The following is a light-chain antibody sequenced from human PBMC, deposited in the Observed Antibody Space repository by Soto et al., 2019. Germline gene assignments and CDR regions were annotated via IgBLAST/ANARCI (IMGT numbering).Light chain of an antibody. V-gene: IGKV3-15*01. J-gene: IGKJ1*01. Sequence: EVVMTQSPATLSVSPGDIATLSCRASHSVSSSLAWYQQKPGQAPRIIISGASTRAAGIPARFSGSGSGTEFTLTISSLQSEDVAVYYCQHYNTWPWTLGQGTKVDIK. CDR2: GAS. CDR1: HSVSSS. CDR3: QHYNTWPWT.